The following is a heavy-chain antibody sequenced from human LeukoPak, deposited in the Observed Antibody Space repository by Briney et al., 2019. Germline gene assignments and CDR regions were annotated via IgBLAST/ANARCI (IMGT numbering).Heavy chain of an antibody. D-gene: IGHD5-24*01. CDR2: IYYSGST. V-gene: IGHV4-59*01. Sequence: SETLSLTCTVSGGSISSYYWSWIRQPPGKGLEWIGYIYYSGSTNYNPSLKSQVTISVDTSKNQFSLKLSSVTAADTAVHYCARGGDGDYFDYWGQGTLVTVSS. CDR3: ARGGDGDYFDY. CDR1: GGSISSYY. J-gene: IGHJ4*02.